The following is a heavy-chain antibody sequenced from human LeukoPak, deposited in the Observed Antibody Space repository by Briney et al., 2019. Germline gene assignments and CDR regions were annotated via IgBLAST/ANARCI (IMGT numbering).Heavy chain of an antibody. Sequence: ASVKVSCKASGYTFTSYDINWVRQATGQGLEWMGWMNPNSGNTGYAQKFQGRVTMTRNTSISTAYMELSSLRSEDTAVYYCARDSFRHVAAAGLWGRLGEHFDYWGQGTLVTVSS. D-gene: IGHD6-13*01. V-gene: IGHV1-8*01. CDR1: GYTFTSYD. CDR2: MNPNSGNT. CDR3: ARDSFRHVAAAGLWGRLGEHFDY. J-gene: IGHJ4*02.